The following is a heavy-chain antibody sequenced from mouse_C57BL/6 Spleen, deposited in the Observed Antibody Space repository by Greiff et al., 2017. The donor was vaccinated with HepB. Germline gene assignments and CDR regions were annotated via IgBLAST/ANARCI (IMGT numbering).Heavy chain of an antibody. CDR1: GFSLSTFGMG. CDR2: IWWDDDK. CDR3: ARIITTRSFWYFDV. V-gene: IGHV8-8*01. D-gene: IGHD1-1*01. J-gene: IGHJ1*03. Sequence: QVTLKECGPGILQPSQTLSLTCSFSGFSLSTFGMGVGWIRQPSGKGLEWLAHIWWDDDKYYNPALKSRLTISKDTSKNQVFLKIANVDTADTATYYCARIITTRSFWYFDVWGTGTTVTVSS.